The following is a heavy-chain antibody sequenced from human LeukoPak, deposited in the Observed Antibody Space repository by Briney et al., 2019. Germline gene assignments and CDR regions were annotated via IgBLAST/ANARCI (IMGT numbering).Heavy chain of an antibody. CDR3: ARHVGAGYCSGGSCFPYFDY. CDR2: IYTSGTI. CDR1: GGSISSYY. D-gene: IGHD2-15*01. Sequence: PSETLSLTCTVSGGSISSYYWSWIRQPAGTALEWIGRIYTSGTITYNPSLKSRVTMSVDTSKDQFSLKLSSVTAADTAVYYCARHVGAGYCSGGSCFPYFDYWGQGTLVTVSS. J-gene: IGHJ4*02. V-gene: IGHV4-4*07.